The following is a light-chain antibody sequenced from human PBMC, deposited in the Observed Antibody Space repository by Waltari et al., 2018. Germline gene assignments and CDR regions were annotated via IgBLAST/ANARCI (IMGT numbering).Light chain of an antibody. CDR1: SSDVGGYNY. CDR3: SSYGGTNILV. CDR2: EVN. V-gene: IGLV2-8*01. J-gene: IGLJ2*01. Sequence: QSALTQPPSASGSPGQSVTISCSGSSSDVGGYNYVSWYQQHPGKAPRLMIYEVNKRPSVVPDRFSGSKSGTTASLTVSGLQVEDEADYYCSSYGGTNILVFGGGTKLTV.